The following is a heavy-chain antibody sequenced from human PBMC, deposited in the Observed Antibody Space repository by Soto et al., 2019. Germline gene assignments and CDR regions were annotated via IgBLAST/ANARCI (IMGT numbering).Heavy chain of an antibody. Sequence: QVQLVQSGAEVKNPGASVKVSCKTSGYTFTKYGVGWVRQAPGQGLEWMGWISGSSGNANYAEKVQSRITLTTDTSPITASIELRRLRSDDTAVYSCATEIARLGGESDSWGQGTLVTVSS. CDR2: ISGSSGNA. CDR1: GYTFTKYG. J-gene: IGHJ4*02. D-gene: IGHD2-15*01. V-gene: IGHV1-18*01. CDR3: ATEIARLGGESDS.